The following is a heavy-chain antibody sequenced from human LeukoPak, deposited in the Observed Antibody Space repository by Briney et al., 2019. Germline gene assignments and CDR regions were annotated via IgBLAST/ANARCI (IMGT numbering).Heavy chain of an antibody. Sequence: PSETLSLTCAVSGGSISGSSYYWGWIRQPPGKGLEWIGSIYYSGSTNYNPSLKSRVTISVDTSKNQFSLKLSSVTAADTAVYYCARAVIFDYWGQGTLVTVSS. V-gene: IGHV4-39*07. CDR3: ARAVIFDY. D-gene: IGHD2-21*01. J-gene: IGHJ4*02. CDR1: GGSISGSSYY. CDR2: IYYSGST.